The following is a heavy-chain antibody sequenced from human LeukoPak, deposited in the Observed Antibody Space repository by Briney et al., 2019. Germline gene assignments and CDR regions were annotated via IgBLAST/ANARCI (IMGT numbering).Heavy chain of an antibody. CDR1: GGPVSSASHY. J-gene: IGHJ4*02. V-gene: IGHV4-61*01. Sequence: MASETLSLTCTVSGGPVSSASHYWSWIRQPPGKGLEWIGFGFYSGSTYYNPSLKSRVSISVDTSKNQFSLKLSSVTAADTAVYYCARDTSFDYWGQGTLVTVSS. CDR2: GFYSGST. CDR3: ARDTSFDY.